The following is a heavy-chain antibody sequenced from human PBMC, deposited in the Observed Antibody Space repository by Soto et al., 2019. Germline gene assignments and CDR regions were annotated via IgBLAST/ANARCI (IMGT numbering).Heavy chain of an antibody. V-gene: IGHV3-15*07. CDR3: TTGIGSGNYFHDRY. CDR2: IKIITEGGTT. J-gene: IGHJ4*02. D-gene: IGHD3-10*01. Sequence: EVHLVDSGGGLVMPGGSLRLSCAASSFTFSDAWRNWVRQAPGTGLEWVGRIKIITEGGTTAYDAPVNSRFTISRDDSKNPLYLQMTRLKTEDTALYYCTTGIGSGNYFHDRYWCQGTLVTVSS. CDR1: SFTFSDAW.